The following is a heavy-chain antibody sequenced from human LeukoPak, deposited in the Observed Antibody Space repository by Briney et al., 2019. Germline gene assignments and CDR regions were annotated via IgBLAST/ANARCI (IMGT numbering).Heavy chain of an antibody. Sequence: SETLSLTCTVSGGSISSSSYYWGWIRQPPGKGLEWIGYIYYSGSTNYNPSLKSRVTISVDTSKNQFSLKLSSVTAADTAVYYCARVYSSSWYNYYYYYMDVWGKGATVTISS. CDR1: GGSISSSSYY. V-gene: IGHV4-61*05. D-gene: IGHD6-13*01. J-gene: IGHJ6*03. CDR3: ARVYSSSWYNYYYYYMDV. CDR2: IYYSGST.